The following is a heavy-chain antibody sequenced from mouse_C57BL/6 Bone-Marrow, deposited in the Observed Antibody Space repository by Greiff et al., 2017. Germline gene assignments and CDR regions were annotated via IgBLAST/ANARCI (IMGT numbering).Heavy chain of an antibody. Sequence: QVQLQQPGAELVKPGASVKLSCKASGYTFTSYWMHWVKQRPGQGLEWIGMIHPNSGSTNYNEKFKSKATLTVEKSSSTAYMQLSSLTSEDSAVYYCASAYYGSFFDYWGQGTTLTVSS. J-gene: IGHJ2*01. CDR3: ASAYYGSFFDY. CDR2: IHPNSGST. V-gene: IGHV1-64*01. D-gene: IGHD1-1*01. CDR1: GYTFTSYW.